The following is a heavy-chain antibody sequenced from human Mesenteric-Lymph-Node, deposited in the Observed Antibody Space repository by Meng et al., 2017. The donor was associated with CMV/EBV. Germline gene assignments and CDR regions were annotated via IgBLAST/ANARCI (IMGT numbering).Heavy chain of an antibody. D-gene: IGHD3-10*01. CDR2: IYSCGST. CDR1: GFTVSSNY. CDR3: AKERRSITMVRGVTRRYYSDMDV. Sequence: GESLKISCAASGFTVSSNYMSWVRQAPGKGLEWVSVIYSCGSTYYADSVKGRFTISRDNSKNTLYLQMNSLRAEDTAVYYCAKERRSITMVRGVTRRYYSDMDVWGQGTTVTVSS. V-gene: IGHV3-66*03. J-gene: IGHJ6*02.